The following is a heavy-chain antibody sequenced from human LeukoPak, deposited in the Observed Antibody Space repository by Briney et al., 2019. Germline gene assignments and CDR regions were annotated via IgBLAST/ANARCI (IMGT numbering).Heavy chain of an antibody. V-gene: IGHV1-46*01. CDR1: GYTFTSYY. D-gene: IGHD6-13*01. J-gene: IGHJ6*04. CDR2: INPSGGSR. Sequence: ASVKVSCKASGYTFTSYYMHWVRQAPGQGLEWMGIINPSGGSRSYAQKFPDTVTMTMNTSTSTVNMELSSLRSQDTAVYYCARDTVIAAAGTSPLHSYGMDVWGKGTTVTVSS. CDR3: ARDTVIAAAGTSPLHSYGMDV.